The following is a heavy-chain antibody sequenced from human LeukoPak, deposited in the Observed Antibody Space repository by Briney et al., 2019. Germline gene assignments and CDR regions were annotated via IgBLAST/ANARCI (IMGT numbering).Heavy chain of an antibody. Sequence: PGGSLRLSYAASGYTFDDYAMHWVRQAPGKGLEWVSLIRWDCGSTYCADSVKGRFNISRDNSKNSLYLQMNSLRAEDTALYYCAKEMATIRSGFAFDIWGQGTMVTVSS. CDR3: AKEMATIRSGFAFDI. CDR1: GYTFDDYA. J-gene: IGHJ3*02. V-gene: IGHV3-43D*04. CDR2: IRWDCGST. D-gene: IGHD5-24*01.